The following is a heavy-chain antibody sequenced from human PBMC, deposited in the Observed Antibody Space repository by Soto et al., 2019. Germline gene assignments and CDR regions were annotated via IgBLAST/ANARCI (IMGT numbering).Heavy chain of an antibody. CDR3: AHRIAAPGRTLDY. CDR1: GFSLRTDAVG. D-gene: IGHD6-13*01. CDR2: IYWNGEK. J-gene: IGHJ4*02. Sequence: QITLKESGPTLVRPTQTLTLTCTVSGFSLRTDAVGVAWIRQSPGKALEWLGIIYWNGEKRYKSSLQTRLTITRDTSKNQVALTMTDMAPLDTATYFCAHRIAAPGRTLDYWGQGVLVTVSS. V-gene: IGHV2-5*01.